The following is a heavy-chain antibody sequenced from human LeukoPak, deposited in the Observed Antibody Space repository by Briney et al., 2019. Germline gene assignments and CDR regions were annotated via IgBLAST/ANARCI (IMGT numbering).Heavy chain of an antibody. D-gene: IGHD2-2*01. CDR3: ASRPKDSAYCSSTSCYVGWYFDL. V-gene: IGHV3-23*01. CDR1: GFTFSSYA. J-gene: IGHJ2*01. Sequence: GGSLRLSCAASGFTFSSYAMSWVRQAPGKGLEWVSAISGSGGSTYYADSVKGRFTISRDNSKNTLYLQMNSLGAEDTAVYYCASRPKDSAYCSSTSCYVGWYFDLWGRGTLVTVSS. CDR2: ISGSGGST.